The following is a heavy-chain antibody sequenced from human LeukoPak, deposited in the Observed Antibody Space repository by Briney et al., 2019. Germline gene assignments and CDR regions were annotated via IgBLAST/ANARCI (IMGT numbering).Heavy chain of an antibody. CDR3: TSYGELRAFDI. CDR2: IRSKPNNYAT. V-gene: IGHV3-73*01. J-gene: IGHJ3*02. CDR1: GFIFSGAA. D-gene: IGHD1-1*01. Sequence: GGSLKLSCATSGFIFSGAAMHWVRQASGKGLEWVGRIRSKPNNYATAYAASVKGRFTISRDDSKNTAYLQMNSLKTEDTAVYFCTSYGELRAFDIWGQGTMVTVSS.